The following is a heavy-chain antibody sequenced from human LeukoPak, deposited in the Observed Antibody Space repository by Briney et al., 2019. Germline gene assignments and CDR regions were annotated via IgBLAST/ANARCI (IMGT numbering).Heavy chain of an antibody. J-gene: IGHJ4*02. Sequence: SETLSLTCTVSGGSISSYYWSWIRQPPGKGLEWIGYIHYSGSTNYNPSLRSRVTISLDTPKNQFSLKLTSVTAADAAVYYCTRGQCSYFRAVDGWGLGTLVTVSS. CDR2: IHYSGST. CDR3: TRGQCSYFRAVDG. V-gene: IGHV4-59*01. D-gene: IGHD1-26*01. CDR1: GGSISSYY.